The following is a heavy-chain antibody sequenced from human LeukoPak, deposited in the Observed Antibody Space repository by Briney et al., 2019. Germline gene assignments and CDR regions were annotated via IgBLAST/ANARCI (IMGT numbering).Heavy chain of an antibody. CDR2: ISAYNGNT. CDR3: ASCSSTSCYTGSDY. Sequence: ASVKVSCKASGYTFASYGISWVRQAPGQGLEWMGWISAYNGNTNYAQKLQGRVTMTTDTSTSTVYMELRSLRSDDTAVYYCASCSSTSCYTGSDYWGQGTLVTVSS. J-gene: IGHJ4*02. CDR1: GYTFASYG. V-gene: IGHV1-18*01. D-gene: IGHD2-2*02.